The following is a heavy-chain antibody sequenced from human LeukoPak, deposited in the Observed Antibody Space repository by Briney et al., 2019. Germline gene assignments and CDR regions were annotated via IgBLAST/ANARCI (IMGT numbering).Heavy chain of an antibody. Sequence: GGSLRLSCAASGFTFSSYGMHWVRQAPGKGLGWVAVISYDGSNKYYADSVKGRFTISRDNSKNTLYLQMNSLRAEDTAVYYCAKDTGYSSSWYNFDYWGQGTLVTVSS. CDR3: AKDTGYSSSWYNFDY. J-gene: IGHJ4*02. V-gene: IGHV3-30*18. CDR2: ISYDGSNK. CDR1: GFTFSSYG. D-gene: IGHD6-13*01.